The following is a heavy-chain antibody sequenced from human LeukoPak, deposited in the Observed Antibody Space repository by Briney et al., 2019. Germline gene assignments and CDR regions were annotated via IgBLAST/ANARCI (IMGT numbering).Heavy chain of an antibody. Sequence: ASVKVSCKASGYTFTSYYMHWVRQAPGQGLEWMGIINPSGGSTSYAQKFQGRVTMTRDMSTSTVYMELSSLRSEDTAVYYCARAILVVVTAAADAFDIWGQGTMVTVSS. CDR1: GYTFTSYY. CDR2: INPSGGST. CDR3: ARAILVVVTAAADAFDI. V-gene: IGHV1-46*01. D-gene: IGHD2-21*02. J-gene: IGHJ3*02.